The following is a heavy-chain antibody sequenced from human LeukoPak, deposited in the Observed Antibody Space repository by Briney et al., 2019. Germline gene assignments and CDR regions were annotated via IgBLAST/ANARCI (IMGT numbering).Heavy chain of an antibody. V-gene: IGHV4-34*01. CDR2: ISHSGIT. D-gene: IGHD4-17*01. CDR3: TRQSGTVTPIDY. Sequence: SETLSLTCAVSSGSLSVYSWGWIRQPPGKGLEWVGEISHSGITNYNASLKGRVTISLKKSEIQFSLMLSSVTAADTAVYYCTRQSGTVTPIDYWSQGTLVTVSS. CDR1: SGSLSVYS. J-gene: IGHJ4*02.